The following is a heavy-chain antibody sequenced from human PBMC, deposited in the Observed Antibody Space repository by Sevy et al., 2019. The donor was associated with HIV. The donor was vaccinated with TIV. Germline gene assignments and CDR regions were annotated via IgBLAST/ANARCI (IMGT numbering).Heavy chain of an antibody. V-gene: IGHV3-73*01. Sequence: GGSLRLSCAASGFTFSGSAMHWVRQASGKGLEWVGRIRSKANSYATAYAASVKGRFTISRDDSKNTAYLQMNILKTEETAVYYCTRRGDFWSGYYSDYYYGMDVWGQGTTVTVSS. D-gene: IGHD3-3*01. CDR3: TRRGDFWSGYYSDYYYGMDV. CDR2: IRSKANSYAT. J-gene: IGHJ6*02. CDR1: GFTFSGSA.